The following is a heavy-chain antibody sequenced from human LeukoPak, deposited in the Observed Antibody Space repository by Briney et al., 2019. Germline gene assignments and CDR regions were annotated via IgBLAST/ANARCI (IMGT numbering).Heavy chain of an antibody. J-gene: IGHJ4*02. V-gene: IGHV3-48*03. CDR3: ARVYSGFYSYFDY. Sequence: GGSLRLSCAASGFTFSSFDMYWVRQAPGKGLEWLSYISGSGSSIYYADSVKGRFTISRDNAKNSLYPQMNSLRAEDTAVYYCARVYSGFYSYFDYWGQGTLVTVSS. CDR2: ISGSGSSI. D-gene: IGHD3-22*01. CDR1: GFTFSSFD.